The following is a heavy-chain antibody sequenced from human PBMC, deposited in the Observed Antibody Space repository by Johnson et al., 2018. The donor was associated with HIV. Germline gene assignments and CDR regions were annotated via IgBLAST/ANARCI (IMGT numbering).Heavy chain of an antibody. V-gene: IGHV3-66*01. D-gene: IGHD5-24*01. J-gene: IGHJ3*02. Sequence: VQLVESGGGLVQPGGSPRLSCAASGFTVSSNYMSWVRQAPGKGLEWVSVIYSGGSTYYADSVKGRFTISRDNSKNTLYRQMNSLRAEDTAVYYCARRDPWVENGAFDIWGQGTMVTVSS. CDR3: ARRDPWVENGAFDI. CDR2: IYSGGST. CDR1: GFTVSSNY.